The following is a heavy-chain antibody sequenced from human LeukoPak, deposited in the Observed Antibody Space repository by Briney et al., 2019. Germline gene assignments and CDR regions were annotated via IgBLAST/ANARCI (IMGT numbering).Heavy chain of an antibody. V-gene: IGHV7-4-1*02. CDR1: GYNFTDYS. J-gene: IGHJ4*02. Sequence: ASVKVSCKASGYNFTDYSMNWVRQAPGQGLEWIGWVNTNTGNPTHAQGFTGRFVFSLDTSVSTAYLQMSSLKAEDTAVYYCARGRELLDFWGQGTLVTVSS. D-gene: IGHD1-7*01. CDR3: ARGRELLDF. CDR2: VNTNTGNP.